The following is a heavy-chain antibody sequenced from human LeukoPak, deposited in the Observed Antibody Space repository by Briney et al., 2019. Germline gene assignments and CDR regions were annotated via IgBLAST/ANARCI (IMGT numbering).Heavy chain of an antibody. Sequence: SETLSLTCTVSGGSISSYYWSWRRQPPGKGLEWVGYIYYSVSTNYNPSLNSRVTISVDTSKNHFPLKLSSATAADTAVYYCARAVPVTMTDHFDRWGKGTLVTVSS. J-gene: IGHJ3*01. CDR2: IYYSVST. CDR1: GGSISSYY. V-gene: IGHV4-59*12. D-gene: IGHD3-22*01. CDR3: ARAVPVTMTDHFDR.